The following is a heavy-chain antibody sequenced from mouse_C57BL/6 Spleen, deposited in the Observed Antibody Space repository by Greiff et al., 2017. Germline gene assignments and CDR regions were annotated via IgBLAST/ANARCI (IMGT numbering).Heavy chain of an antibody. J-gene: IGHJ4*01. CDR3: TRSKLSNYCAMDY. V-gene: IGHV1-5*01. CDR2: IYPGNSDT. D-gene: IGHD1-1*01. CDR1: GYTFTSYW. Sequence: DVQLQQSGTVLARPGASVKMSCKTSGYTFTSYWMHWVKQRPGQGLEWIGAIYPGNSDTSYNQKFKGKDKLTAVTSASTAYMELSSLTNEDSAVYNCTRSKLSNYCAMDYWGQGTSVTVSS.